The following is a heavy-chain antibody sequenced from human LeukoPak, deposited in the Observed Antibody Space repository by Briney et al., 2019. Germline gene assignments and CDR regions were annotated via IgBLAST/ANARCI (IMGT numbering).Heavy chain of an antibody. CDR2: IIPILGTA. CDR1: GGTFSSYA. Sequence: SVKVSCKASGGTFSSYAISWVRQAPGQGLEWMGGIIPILGTANYAQKFQGRVTITADESTSTAYMELRSLRSDDTAVYYCAREGQGPWFDPWGQGTLVTVSS. CDR3: AREGQGPWFDP. V-gene: IGHV1-69*13. J-gene: IGHJ5*02.